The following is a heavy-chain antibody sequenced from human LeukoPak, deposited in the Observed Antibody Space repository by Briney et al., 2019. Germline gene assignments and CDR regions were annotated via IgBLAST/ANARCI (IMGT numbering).Heavy chain of an antibody. J-gene: IGHJ4*02. CDR3: ARAWELPQPLFDY. Sequence: ASVKVSCRASGYTFTSYGISWVRQAPGQGLERMGWISAYNGNTNYAQKLQGRVTMTTDTSTSTAYMELRSQRSDDTAVYYCARAWELPQPLFDYWGQGTLVTVSS. D-gene: IGHD1-26*01. V-gene: IGHV1-18*01. CDR2: ISAYNGNT. CDR1: GYTFTSYG.